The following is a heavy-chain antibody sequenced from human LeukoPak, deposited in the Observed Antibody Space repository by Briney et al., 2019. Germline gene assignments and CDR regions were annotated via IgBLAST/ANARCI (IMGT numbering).Heavy chain of an antibody. V-gene: IGHV1-69*02. Sequence: SVKVSCKASEGTFSSYTISWVRQAPGQGLEWMGRIIPILGIANYAQKFQGRVTITADKSTSTAYMELSSLRSEDTAVYYCARGGKVTSPSACDYCGQGTLVTVSS. J-gene: IGHJ4*02. CDR1: EGTFSSYT. CDR3: ARGGKVTSPSACDY. CDR2: IIPILGIA. D-gene: IGHD4-17*01.